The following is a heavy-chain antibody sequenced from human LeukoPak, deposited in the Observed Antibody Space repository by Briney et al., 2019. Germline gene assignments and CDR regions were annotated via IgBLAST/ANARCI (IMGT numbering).Heavy chain of an antibody. V-gene: IGHV3-49*04. D-gene: IGHD1-14*01. Sequence: QPGRSLRLSCTASVFTYCEYAMIGVRQAPGEGVEWVGFFRSKAYGGTTEYAASVKGRFTISRDDSKSIAYLQMNSLKTEDTAVYYCTSAGRVSYYYYGMDVWGKGTTVTVSS. CDR1: VFTYCEYA. J-gene: IGHJ6*04. CDR3: TSAGRVSYYYYGMDV. CDR2: FRSKAYGGTT.